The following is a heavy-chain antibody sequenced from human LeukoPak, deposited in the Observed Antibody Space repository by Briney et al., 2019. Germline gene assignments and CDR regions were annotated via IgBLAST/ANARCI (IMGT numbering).Heavy chain of an antibody. J-gene: IGHJ6*02. CDR2: IIPIFGTA. Sequence: SVNVSCKASGGTFSSYAISWVRQAPGQGLEWMGGIIPIFGTANYAQKFQGRVTITADESTSTAYMELSSLRSEDTAVYYCARVLGQDYYYGMDVWGQGTTVTVSS. V-gene: IGHV1-69*13. CDR3: ARVLGQDYYYGMDV. D-gene: IGHD3-16*01. CDR1: GGTFSSYA.